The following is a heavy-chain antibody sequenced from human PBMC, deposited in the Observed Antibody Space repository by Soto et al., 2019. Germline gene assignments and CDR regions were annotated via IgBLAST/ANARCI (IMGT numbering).Heavy chain of an antibody. J-gene: IGHJ4*02. CDR3: AREGGGSGVEY. CDR1: GFTFSDYA. CDR2: ISYDGSNQ. V-gene: IGHV3-30*04. D-gene: IGHD3-16*01. Sequence: PGGSLRLSCAASGFTFSDYALHWVRQAPGKGLEWVTLISYDGSNQYYADSVKGRFTISRDNSKNTVYMQMNSLRAEDTAVYYCAREGGGSGVEYWGQGTLVTVSS.